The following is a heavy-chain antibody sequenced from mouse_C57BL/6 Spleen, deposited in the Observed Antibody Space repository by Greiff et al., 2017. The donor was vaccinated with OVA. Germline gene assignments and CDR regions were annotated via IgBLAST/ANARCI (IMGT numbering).Heavy chain of an antibody. D-gene: IGHD4-1*01. CDR2: IYPGSGST. CDR3: ARGLGRAYYVDY. J-gene: IGHJ2*01. CDR1: GYTFTSYW. Sequence: QVQLQQPGAELVKPGASVKMSCKASGYTFTSYWITWVKQRPGQGLEWIGDIYPGSGSTNYNEKFKSKATLTVDTPSSTAYMQLSSLTSEDSAVYYCARGLGRAYYVDYWGQGTTLTVSS. V-gene: IGHV1-55*01.